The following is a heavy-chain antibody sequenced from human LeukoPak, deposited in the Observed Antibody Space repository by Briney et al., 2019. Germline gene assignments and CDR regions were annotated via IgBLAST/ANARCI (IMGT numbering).Heavy chain of an antibody. CDR3: AKVSADNRHAVGFFFDS. J-gene: IGHJ4*02. Sequence: PGGSLRLSCAASGFTFSSYAMHWVRQAPGQGLDWVALISYEGSNKYYADSVKGRFTISRDNSKNTLYLEVNSLRAEDTAVYFCAKVSADNRHAVGFFFDSWGQGALVTASS. V-gene: IGHV3-30-3*01. CDR2: ISYEGSNK. D-gene: IGHD1-1*01. CDR1: GFTFSSYA.